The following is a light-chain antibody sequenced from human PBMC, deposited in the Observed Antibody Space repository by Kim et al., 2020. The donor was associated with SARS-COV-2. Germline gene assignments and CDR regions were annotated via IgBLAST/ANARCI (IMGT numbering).Light chain of an antibody. CDR1: SSNIGSNI. Sequence: ELTQPPSASGTPGQRVTISCSGASSNIGSNIVNWYQQFPGTAPKLLIYSNDQRPSGVPDRFSGSKSGTSASLAISRLQSEDEADYYCAAWDDSLNGYVFGTGTKVTVL. CDR2: SND. J-gene: IGLJ1*01. CDR3: AAWDDSLNGYV. V-gene: IGLV1-44*01.